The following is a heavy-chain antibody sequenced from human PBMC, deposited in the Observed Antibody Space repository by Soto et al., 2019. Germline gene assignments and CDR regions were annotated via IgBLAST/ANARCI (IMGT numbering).Heavy chain of an antibody. CDR2: INPKTGDT. CDR3: VTGDHLVR. D-gene: IGHD6-6*01. Sequence: QMQLVQSGAEARKPGASVKVSCKTSGYTFTGYYLNWVRQAPGRGLEWVGWINPKTGDTNNAQKFQGRVTMNTDPSISTGYMELSGLKSDDTAVYYCVTGDHLVRWGQGTRVTVSS. CDR1: GYTFTGYY. J-gene: IGHJ4*02. V-gene: IGHV1-2*02.